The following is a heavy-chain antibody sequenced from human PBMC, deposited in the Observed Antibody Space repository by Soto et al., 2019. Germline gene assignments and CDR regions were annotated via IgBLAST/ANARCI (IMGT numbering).Heavy chain of an antibody. CDR3: ARARSDFWSGYERPPYYYYMDV. CDR1: GYTFTGYY. Sequence: GASVKVSCKASGYTFTGYYMHWVRQAPGQGLEWMGWINPNSGGTNYAQKFQGWVTMTRDTSISTAYMELSRLRSDDTAVYYCARARSDFWSGYERPPYYYYMDVWGKGTTITVSS. D-gene: IGHD3-3*01. CDR2: INPNSGGT. J-gene: IGHJ6*03. V-gene: IGHV1-2*04.